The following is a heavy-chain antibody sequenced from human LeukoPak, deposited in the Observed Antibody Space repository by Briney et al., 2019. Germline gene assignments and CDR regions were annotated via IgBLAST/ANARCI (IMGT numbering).Heavy chain of an antibody. D-gene: IGHD5-24*01. CDR3: ARATPGGLHGYSFDY. CDR2: MNPNSGNT. V-gene: IGHV1-8*02. CDR1: GYTFKNYD. Sequence: ASVKVSCKASGYTFKNYDINWVRQATGQGLEWMGWMNPNSGNTGFAQKFQDRVSMTRDASINTAYMELTSLRSGDTAVYYCARATPGGLHGYSFDYWGQGTVVTVYS. J-gene: IGHJ4*02.